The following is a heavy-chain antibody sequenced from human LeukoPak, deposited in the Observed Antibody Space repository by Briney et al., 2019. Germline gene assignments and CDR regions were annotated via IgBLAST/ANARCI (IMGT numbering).Heavy chain of an antibody. Sequence: SETLSLTCAVSGDSISSGGYSWSWIRQPPGKGLEWIGRIYTSGSTNYNPSLKSRVTMSVDTSKNQFSLKLSSVTAADTAVYYCARDGDNYYDPKDYGRFDPWGQGTLVTVSS. V-gene: IGHV4-61*08. J-gene: IGHJ5*02. D-gene: IGHD3-22*01. CDR2: IYTSGST. CDR1: GDSISSGGYS. CDR3: ARDGDNYYDPKDYGRFDP.